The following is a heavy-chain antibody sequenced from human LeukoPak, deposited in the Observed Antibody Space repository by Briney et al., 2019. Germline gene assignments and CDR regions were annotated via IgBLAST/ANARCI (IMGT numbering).Heavy chain of an antibody. CDR3: ARSSGYPFFDY. CDR1: GFTFSDYS. CDR2: ITSTSDTI. V-gene: IGHV3-48*01. Sequence: RPGGSLRLSCEASGFTFSDYSMTWVRQAPGEGLEWLSYITSTSDTIYYADSVKGRFTSSRDNAKNSVYLQMNSLRAEDTAVYYCARSSGYPFFDYWGQGTLVTVSS. J-gene: IGHJ4*02. D-gene: IGHD3-22*01.